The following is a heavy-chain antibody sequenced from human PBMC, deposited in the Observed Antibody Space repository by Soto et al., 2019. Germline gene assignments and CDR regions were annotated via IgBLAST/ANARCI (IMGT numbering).Heavy chain of an antibody. V-gene: IGHV3-33*03. Sequence: GGSLRLSCAASGFPFSSYGMHWVRQSPGKGLDWVCVIWYGGSNKDYAESVKGLCTISRDNSKNMLYLQMNSLRADDTAVYYCDYWGQGTLVTVSS. J-gene: IGHJ4*02. CDR2: IWYGGSNK. CDR1: GFPFSSYG. CDR3: DY.